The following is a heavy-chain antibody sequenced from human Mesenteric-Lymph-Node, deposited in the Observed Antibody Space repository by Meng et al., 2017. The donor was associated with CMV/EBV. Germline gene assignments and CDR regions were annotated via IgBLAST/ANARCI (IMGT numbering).Heavy chain of an antibody. D-gene: IGHD5-24*01. CDR1: GFTFSTSW. CDR2: IKYDGSEK. J-gene: IGHJ4*02. V-gene: IGHV3-7*03. Sequence: GESLKISCAASGFTFSTSWMTWVRQAPRKGLEWVANIKYDGSEKNYVDSVRGRFTTSRDNAKNSLYLQMDSLRAEDTAVYYCAREGDGYNSPFDYWGQGTLVTVSS. CDR3: AREGDGYNSPFDY.